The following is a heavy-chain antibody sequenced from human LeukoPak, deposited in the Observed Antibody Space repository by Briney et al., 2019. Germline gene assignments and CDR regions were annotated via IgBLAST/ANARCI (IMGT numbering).Heavy chain of an antibody. Sequence: PGGSLRLSCAASGFTFDDYAMHWVRQAPGKGLEWVSGISWNSGSIGYADSVKGRFTISRDNAKNTLYLQMNSLRAEDTAVYYCARETGSAVGSTDFDYWGQGTLVTVSS. J-gene: IGHJ4*02. CDR1: GFTFDDYA. D-gene: IGHD4-17*01. CDR3: ARETGSAVGSTDFDY. V-gene: IGHV3-9*01. CDR2: ISWNSGSI.